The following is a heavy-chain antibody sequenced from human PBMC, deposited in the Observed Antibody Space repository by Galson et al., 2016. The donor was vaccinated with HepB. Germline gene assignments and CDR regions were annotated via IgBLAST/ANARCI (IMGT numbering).Heavy chain of an antibody. J-gene: IGHJ4*02. CDR1: GFTFNNYG. V-gene: IGHV3-23*01. CDR3: AKHRQGDFDY. Sequence: SLRLSCAASGFTFNNYGMIWVRQAPGKGLEWVSGLSGGGSGTDYAGTYYADSVKGRFTISRDNSKNTLYLQLNSLRVEDTAVYYCAKHRQGDFDYWGQGTLVTVSS. D-gene: IGHD3-16*02. CDR2: LSGGGSGTDYAGT.